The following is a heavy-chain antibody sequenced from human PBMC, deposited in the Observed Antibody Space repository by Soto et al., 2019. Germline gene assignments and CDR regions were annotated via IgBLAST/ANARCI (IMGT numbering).Heavy chain of an antibody. Sequence: ASVKVSCKASGYTFTSYDTNWVRQATGQGLEWMGWMNPNSGNTGYAQKFQGRVTMTRNTSISTAYMELSSLRSEDTAVYYCARVYYDILTGYPYYFDYWGQGTLVTVSS. J-gene: IGHJ4*02. CDR2: MNPNSGNT. CDR1: GYTFTSYD. D-gene: IGHD3-9*01. CDR3: ARVYYDILTGYPYYFDY. V-gene: IGHV1-8*01.